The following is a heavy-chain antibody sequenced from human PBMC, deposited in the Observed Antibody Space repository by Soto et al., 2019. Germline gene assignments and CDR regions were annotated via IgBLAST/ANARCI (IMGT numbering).Heavy chain of an antibody. D-gene: IGHD3-22*01. CDR3: ASAGSQFGYDSSGYPPDC. Sequence: QVQLVQSGAEVKKPGSSVKVSCKASGGTFSSYAISWVRQAPGQGLEWMGGIIPIFGTANYAQKFQGRVTITADESTSTAYMELSSLRSEDTAVYYCASAGSQFGYDSSGYPPDCWGQGTLVTVSS. V-gene: IGHV1-69*01. J-gene: IGHJ4*02. CDR2: IIPIFGTA. CDR1: GGTFSSYA.